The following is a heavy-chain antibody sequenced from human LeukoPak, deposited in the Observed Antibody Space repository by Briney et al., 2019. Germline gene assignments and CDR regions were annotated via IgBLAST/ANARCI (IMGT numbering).Heavy chain of an antibody. D-gene: IGHD4-23*01. CDR2: IIPILGIA. V-gene: IGHV1-69*04. J-gene: IGHJ3*02. Sequence: ASVTVSCEASGGTFSSYAISWVRQAPGQGLEWMGRIIPILGIANYAQKFQGRVTITADKSTSTAYMELSSLRSEDTAVYYCASRGTVVTDDDAFDIWGQGTMVTVSS. CDR3: ASRGTVVTDDDAFDI. CDR1: GGTFSSYA.